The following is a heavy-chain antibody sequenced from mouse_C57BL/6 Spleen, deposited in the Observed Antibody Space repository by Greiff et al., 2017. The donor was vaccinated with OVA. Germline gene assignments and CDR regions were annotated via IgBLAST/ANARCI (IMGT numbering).Heavy chain of an antibody. CDR1: GFNIKDYY. J-gene: IGHJ4*01. V-gene: IGHV14-2*01. D-gene: IGHD2-2*01. CDR2: IDPEDGET. CDR3: GRGGLDYGYDEGYAMDY. Sequence: VQLQPSGAELVKPGASVKLSCTASGFNIKDYYMHWVKQRTEQGLEWIGRIDPEDGETKYAPTFQGKATITADTSSNTAYLQLSSLTSEDTAVYYCGRGGLDYGYDEGYAMDYWGQGTSVTVSS.